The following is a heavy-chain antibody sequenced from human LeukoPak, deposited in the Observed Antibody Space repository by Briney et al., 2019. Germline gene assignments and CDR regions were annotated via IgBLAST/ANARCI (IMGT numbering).Heavy chain of an antibody. V-gene: IGHV4-34*01. D-gene: IGHD2-2*01. J-gene: IGHJ6*03. CDR3: ARGEIVVVPAASYYFYYMDI. CDR1: GGSFSGYY. Sequence: SETLSLTCAVYGGSFSGYYWSWIRQPPGKGLEWIGEINHSGSTNYNPSLKSRVTISVDTSKNQFSLKLSSVTAADTAVYYCARGEIVVVPAASYYFYYMDIWGKGDTVTVSS. CDR2: INHSGST.